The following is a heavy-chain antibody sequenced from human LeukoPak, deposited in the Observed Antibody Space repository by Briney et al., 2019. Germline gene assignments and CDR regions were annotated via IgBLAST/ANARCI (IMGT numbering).Heavy chain of an antibody. J-gene: IGHJ4*02. CDR2: MNPNSGNT. CDR1: GGTFSSYA. D-gene: IGHD3-10*01. V-gene: IGHV1-8*02. CDR3: ARGPSSGGDY. Sequence: ASVKVSCKASGGTFSSYAISWVRQAPGQGLEWMGWMNPNSGNTGYAQKFQGRVTMTRNTSISTAYMELSSLRSEDTAVYYCARGPSSGGDYWGQGTLVTVSS.